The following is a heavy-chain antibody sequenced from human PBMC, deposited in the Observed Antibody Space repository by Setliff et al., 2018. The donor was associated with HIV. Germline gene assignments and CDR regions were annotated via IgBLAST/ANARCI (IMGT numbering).Heavy chain of an antibody. V-gene: IGHV1-18*01. D-gene: IGHD3-3*02. CDR3: VSPFSPPGPGGNC. J-gene: IGHJ4*02. Sequence: ASVKVSCKASGYTFTSYGISWVRQAPGQGLEWMGWISAYNGNTNYAQKLQGRVTMTTDTSTSTAYMELRSLRSDDTAVYYCVSPFSPPGPGGNCWGQGTLVTVSS. CDR2: ISAYNGNT. CDR1: GYTFTSYG.